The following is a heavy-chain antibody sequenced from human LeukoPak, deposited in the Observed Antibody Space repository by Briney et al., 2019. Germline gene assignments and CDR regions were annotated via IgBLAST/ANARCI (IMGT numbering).Heavy chain of an antibody. J-gene: IGHJ4*02. CDR3: ARDLTTYGSGSYVY. V-gene: IGHV4-61*01. CDR1: GGSISSSSYY. Sequence: SETLSLTCTVSGGSISSSSYYWSWIRQPPGKGLEWIGYIYYSGSTNYNPSLKSRVTISVDTSKNQFSLKLSSVTAADTAVYYCARDLTTYGSGSYVYRGQGTLVTVSS. CDR2: IYYSGST. D-gene: IGHD3-10*01.